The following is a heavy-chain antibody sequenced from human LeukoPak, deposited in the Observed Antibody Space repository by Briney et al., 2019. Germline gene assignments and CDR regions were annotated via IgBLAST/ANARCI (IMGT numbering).Heavy chain of an antibody. CDR3: AKGPFYHDGSDYYDAENFQH. Sequence: GGSLRLSCAASGFTFNSYGMHWVRQAPGKGLEWVAVISYDGSNKYYADSVKGRFTISRDNSKNTLYLQMNSLRAEDTAVYYCAKGPFYHDGSDYYDAENFQHWGQGTLVTVSS. CDR2: ISYDGSNK. J-gene: IGHJ1*01. CDR1: GFTFNSYG. D-gene: IGHD3-22*01. V-gene: IGHV3-30*18.